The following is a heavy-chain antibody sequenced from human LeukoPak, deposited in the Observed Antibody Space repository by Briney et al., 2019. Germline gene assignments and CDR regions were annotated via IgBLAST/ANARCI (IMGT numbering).Heavy chain of an antibody. Sequence: PGGSLRLSCAASGFTFSRYSVNWVRQAPWKGLEWVAYIRTSSGGIYYADSVKGRFTISTDTAKNSLYLEMNNLRDGDTAVYYCARDDSWAFDYWGQGTLVTVSS. V-gene: IGHV3-48*02. J-gene: IGHJ4*02. CDR2: IRTSSGGI. CDR3: ARDDSWAFDY. D-gene: IGHD2-21*02. CDR1: GFTFSRYS.